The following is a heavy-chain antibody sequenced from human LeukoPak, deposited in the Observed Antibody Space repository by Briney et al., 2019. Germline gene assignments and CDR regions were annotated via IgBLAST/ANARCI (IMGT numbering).Heavy chain of an antibody. V-gene: IGHV3-66*01. J-gene: IGHJ4*02. CDR3: AGTYSGYDSDDY. D-gene: IGHD5-12*01. Sequence: GGSLRLSCAASGFTVSSNYMSWVRQAPGKGLEWVSAIYSGGSTYYADSVKGRFTISRDNSKNTLYLQMNSLRAEDTAVYYCAGTYSGYDSDDYWGQGTLVTVSS. CDR2: IYSGGST. CDR1: GFTVSSNY.